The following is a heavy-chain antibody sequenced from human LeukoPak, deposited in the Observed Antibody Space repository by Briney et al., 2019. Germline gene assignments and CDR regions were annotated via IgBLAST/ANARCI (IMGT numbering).Heavy chain of an antibody. CDR2: IIPIFGTA. J-gene: IGHJ5*02. D-gene: IGHD5-18*01. CDR3: VRGYSYGWFDP. Sequence: SVKVSCKASGGTFSSYAISWVRQAPGQGLEWMGGIIPIFGTANYAQKFQGRVTITADESTSTAYMERSSLRADDTAVYYGVRGYSYGWFDPWGQGTLVTVSS. V-gene: IGHV1-69*01. CDR1: GGTFSSYA.